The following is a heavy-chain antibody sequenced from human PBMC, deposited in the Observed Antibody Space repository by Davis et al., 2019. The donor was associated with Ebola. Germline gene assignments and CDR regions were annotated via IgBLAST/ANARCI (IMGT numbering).Heavy chain of an antibody. J-gene: IGHJ6*02. CDR1: GYTFTSYD. V-gene: IGHV1-8*03. Sequence: ALVKVSCKASGYTFTSYDINWVRQATGQGLEWMGWMNPNSGNTGYAQKFQGRVTITRNTSISTAYMELSSLRSEDTAVYYCARDRVVPAARSYGMDVWGQGTTVTVSS. D-gene: IGHD2-2*01. CDR3: ARDRVVPAARSYGMDV. CDR2: MNPNSGNT.